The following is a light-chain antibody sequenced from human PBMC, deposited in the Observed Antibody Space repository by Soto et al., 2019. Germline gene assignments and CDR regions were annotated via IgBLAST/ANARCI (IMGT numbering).Light chain of an antibody. CDR3: RQRSNWPWT. Sequence: EIVLTQSPATLSLSPGERATLSCRASQSVGSYLAWYQHKPGQAPRLLIYDASDRATGIPARFSGSGSGTDFTLTISSLEPEDFAVYYCRQRSNWPWTFGQGTKVEIK. CDR1: QSVGSY. V-gene: IGKV3-11*01. CDR2: DAS. J-gene: IGKJ1*01.